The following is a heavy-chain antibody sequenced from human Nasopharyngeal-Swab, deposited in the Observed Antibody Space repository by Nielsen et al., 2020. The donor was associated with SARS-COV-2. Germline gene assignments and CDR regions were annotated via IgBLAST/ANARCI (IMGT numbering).Heavy chain of an antibody. Sequence: GGSLRLSCAASGFTFSGDDMHWVRQAPGKGLEWVAVISYDGSYKYYADSVKGRFTISRDNSKNTLYLQMNSLRAEDTAVFYCAKPPRSSYYYGMDVWGQGTTVTVSS. CDR3: AKPPRSSYYYGMDV. J-gene: IGHJ6*02. V-gene: IGHV3-30*18. D-gene: IGHD6-6*01. CDR1: GFTFSGDD. CDR2: ISYDGSYK.